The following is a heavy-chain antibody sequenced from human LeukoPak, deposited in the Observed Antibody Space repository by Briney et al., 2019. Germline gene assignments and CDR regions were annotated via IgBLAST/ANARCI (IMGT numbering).Heavy chain of an antibody. CDR2: IYTSGST. CDR1: GGSISSYC. V-gene: IGHV4-4*07. D-gene: IGHD1-1*01. J-gene: IGHJ4*03. Sequence: KPPETLSPTCTLSGGSISSYCRSWIRQPAGKGPEWIGRIYTSGSTNYNPSLKSRVTMSVDTSKNQFSLKLGSVTAADTAVYYCARSIVRSTTDFWGKGTLVTVSS. CDR3: ARSIVRSTTDF.